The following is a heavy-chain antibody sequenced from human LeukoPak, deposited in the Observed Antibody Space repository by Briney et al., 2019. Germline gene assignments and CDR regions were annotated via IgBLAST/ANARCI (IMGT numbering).Heavy chain of an antibody. CDR1: GASFNDYY. V-gene: IGHV4-34*01. CDR3: ARGVVVPAAMRGYYYYYGMDV. J-gene: IGHJ6*04. D-gene: IGHD2-2*01. CDR2: MKHSGST. Sequence: SETLSLTCAVYGASFNDYYWSWIRQPPGKGLEWIGEMKHSGSTNYNPSLKSRVTISVDTSKNQFSLKLNSVTAADTAVYYCARGVVVPAAMRGYYYYYGMDVWGKGTTVTVSS.